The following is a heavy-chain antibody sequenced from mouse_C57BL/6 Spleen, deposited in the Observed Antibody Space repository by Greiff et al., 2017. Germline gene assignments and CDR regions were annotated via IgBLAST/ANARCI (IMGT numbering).Heavy chain of an antibody. CDR1: GFTFSSYA. J-gene: IGHJ2*01. CDR2: ISDGGSYT. D-gene: IGHD1-1*01. CDR3: ARVGYYYGSSYDYFYY. Sequence: DVQLQESGGGLVKPGGSLKLSCAASGFTFSSYAMSWVRQTPEKRLEWVATISDGGSYTYYPDNVKGRFTISRDNAKNNLYLQMSHLKSEDTAMYYCARVGYYYGSSYDYFYYWGQGTTLTVSS. V-gene: IGHV5-4*01.